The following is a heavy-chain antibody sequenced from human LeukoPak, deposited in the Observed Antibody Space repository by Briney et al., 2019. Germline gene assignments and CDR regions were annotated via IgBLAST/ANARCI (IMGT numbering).Heavy chain of an antibody. CDR2: IGVTGKT. CDR1: GFTFSTFE. Sequence: GGSLRLSCTASGFTFSTFEMHWVRQATGKGLEWVSAIGVTGKTYYLASMEGRFTISRENAKSSVYLQMNSLGAGDTAVYYCARDLGTGTAYTNRFDLWGQGTLVTVSS. V-gene: IGHV3-13*01. J-gene: IGHJ5*02. CDR3: ARDLGTGTAYTNRFDL. D-gene: IGHD2-21*02.